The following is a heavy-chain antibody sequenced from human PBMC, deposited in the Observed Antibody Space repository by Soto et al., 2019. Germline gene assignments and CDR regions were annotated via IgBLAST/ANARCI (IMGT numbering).Heavy chain of an antibody. D-gene: IGHD1-1*01. J-gene: IGHJ6*03. CDR2: ISGSGGST. CDR1: GFTFSSYA. V-gene: IGHV3-23*01. Sequence: GGSLRLSCAASGFTFSSYAMSWVRQAPGKGLEWVSAISGSGGSTYYADSVKGRFTISRDNSKNTLYLQMNSLRAEDKAVYYCGKRGSTTGTTATTSYYYYYMDVWGKGTTVTVSS. CDR3: GKRGSTTGTTATTSYYYYYMDV.